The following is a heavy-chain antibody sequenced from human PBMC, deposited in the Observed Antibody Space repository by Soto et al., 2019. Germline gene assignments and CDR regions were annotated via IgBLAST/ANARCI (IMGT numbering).Heavy chain of an antibody. CDR3: ARHGGYYFDY. Sequence: SETLSLTCAVYGGSFSDYYWSWIRQPPGKGLEWIGEINHHGRTTRNPSLKSRITISVDTSKSQFSLKLNSVTAADTAVYYCARHGGYYFDYGVQGNLVTVSS. D-gene: IGHD4-17*01. CDR2: INHHGRT. V-gene: IGHV4-34*01. CDR1: GGSFSDYY. J-gene: IGHJ4*02.